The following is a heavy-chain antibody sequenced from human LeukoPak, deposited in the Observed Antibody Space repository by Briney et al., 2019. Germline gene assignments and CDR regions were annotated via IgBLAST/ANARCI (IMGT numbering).Heavy chain of an antibody. Sequence: GGSLRLSCVASGLTFSSYGMHWVRQAPGKGLEWVAVIWHDGSNKYYADSVKGRFTISRDNSKNTLFLQMNSLRAEDTTVYYCAREGYGGNPPHDYWGQGTLVTVSS. J-gene: IGHJ4*02. CDR3: AREGYGGNPPHDY. D-gene: IGHD4-23*01. CDR2: IWHDGSNK. V-gene: IGHV3-33*08. CDR1: GLTFSSYG.